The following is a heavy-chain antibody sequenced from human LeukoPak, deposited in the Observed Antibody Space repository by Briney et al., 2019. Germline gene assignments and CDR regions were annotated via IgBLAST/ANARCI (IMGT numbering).Heavy chain of an antibody. Sequence: QSGGSLRLSCAASGFTFSSYWMSWVRQAPGKGLEWVANIKQDGSEKYYVDSVKGRFTLSRDNAKNSLYLQMNSLRAEDTAVYYCARDSSSWRYNWFDPWGQGTLVTVSS. D-gene: IGHD6-13*01. V-gene: IGHV3-7*01. CDR1: GFTFSSYW. CDR2: IKQDGSEK. CDR3: ARDSSSWRYNWFDP. J-gene: IGHJ5*02.